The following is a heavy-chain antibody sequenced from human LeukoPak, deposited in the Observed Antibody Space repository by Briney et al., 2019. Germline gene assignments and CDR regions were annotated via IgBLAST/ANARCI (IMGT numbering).Heavy chain of an antibody. V-gene: IGHV3-74*01. J-gene: IGHJ4*02. CDR1: GFTSSRYW. CDR2: INSDGRIT. D-gene: IGHD6-19*01. CDR3: ARGVRIAVAGYIDY. Sequence: GGSLRLSCVASGFTSSRYWMHWVRQAPGKGLVWVSRINSDGRITSYADSVKGRFTISRDNAKNTLYLQMNSLRAEDTAVYYCARGVRIAVAGYIDYWGQGTLVTVSS.